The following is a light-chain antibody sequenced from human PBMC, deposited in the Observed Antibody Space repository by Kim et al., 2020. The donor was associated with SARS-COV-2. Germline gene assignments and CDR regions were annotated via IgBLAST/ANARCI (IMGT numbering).Light chain of an antibody. CDR1: QTVSCKY. CDR2: GGS. CDR3: QQYGSPPPYS. J-gene: IGKJ2*03. Sequence: FPGGRATLPRRASQTVSCKYLGWYQKKPGQAPRPRNYGGSSRATGIPDRFRCRWSWKDFTLTLSRLEPEDFAVYYCQQYGSPPPYSFGQGNNLEI. V-gene: IGKV3-20*01.